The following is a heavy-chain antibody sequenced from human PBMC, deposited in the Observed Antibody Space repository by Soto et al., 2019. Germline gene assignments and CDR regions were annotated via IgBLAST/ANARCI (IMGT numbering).Heavy chain of an antibody. V-gene: IGHV1-18*01. D-gene: IGHD1-1*01. CDR2: ISAYNDNT. Sequence: QVQLVQSGAEMKKPGASVKVSCKASGYTFTSYGFTWVRQAPGQGLEWMGWISAYNDNTNYAQKLQGRVTMTTDTSTTTAYMELRSLRSDDTAVYYCVRSGPGESDYYYMDFWGKGTTVTVSS. CDR1: GYTFTSYG. CDR3: VRSGPGESDYYYMDF. J-gene: IGHJ6*03.